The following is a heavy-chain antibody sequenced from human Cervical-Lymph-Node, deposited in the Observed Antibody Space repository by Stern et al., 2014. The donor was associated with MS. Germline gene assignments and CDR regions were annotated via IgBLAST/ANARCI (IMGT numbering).Heavy chain of an antibody. CDR3: ARWAYSSGWYNWFDP. V-gene: IGHV4-39*01. D-gene: IGHD3-22*01. J-gene: IGHJ5*02. CDR2: IYYSGGT. CDR1: GGSISSSSYY. Sequence: QVQLQESGPGLVKPSETLSLTCTVSGGSISSSSYYWGWIRQPPGKGLEWIGSIYYSGGTYYNPSLQSRVTKTVDTSKKQFSLKMSSVPAADTAVYYCARWAYSSGWYNWFDPWGQGTLVTVSS.